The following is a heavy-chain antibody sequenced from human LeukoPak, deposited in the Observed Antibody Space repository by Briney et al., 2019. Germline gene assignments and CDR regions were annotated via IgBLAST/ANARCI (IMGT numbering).Heavy chain of an antibody. CDR3: AREGYYDSSGFLGFYYYGMDV. Sequence: PGGSLRLSCAASGFTFSSYWMSWARQAPGKGLEWVANIKQDGGEKYYVDSVKGRFTISRDNAKNSLYLQMNSLRAEDTAVYYCAREGYYDSSGFLGFYYYGMDVWGQGTTVIVSS. CDR2: IKQDGGEK. CDR1: GFTFSSYW. J-gene: IGHJ6*02. V-gene: IGHV3-7*05. D-gene: IGHD3-22*01.